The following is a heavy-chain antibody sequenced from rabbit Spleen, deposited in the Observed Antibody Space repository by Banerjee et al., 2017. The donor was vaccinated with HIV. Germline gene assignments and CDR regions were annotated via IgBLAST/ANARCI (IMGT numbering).Heavy chain of an antibody. CDR1: GFTISNYW. CDR3: ARNYVNAFDP. D-gene: IGHD1-1*01. Sequence: QEQLEESGGRLVQPGGSLTLSCKAYGFTISNYWMNWVRQAPGKGLEWIACIDIGSRDFTYYASWAKGRFIISKTSSTTVTLQMTSLTAADTATYFCARNYVNAFDPWGPGTLVTVS. CDR2: IDIGSRDFT. V-gene: IGHV1S45*01. J-gene: IGHJ2*01.